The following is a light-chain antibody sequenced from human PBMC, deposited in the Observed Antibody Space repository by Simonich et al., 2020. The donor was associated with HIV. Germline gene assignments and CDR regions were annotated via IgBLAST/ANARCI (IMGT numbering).Light chain of an antibody. CDR1: QSISSN. Sequence: EIVMTQSPATLSVSPGERATPSCTAIQSISSNLAWYQQKPGQAPRLLIYGPSTRATGIPARFSGSGSGTESTLTIGNMQSEDFAVYYCQQYDNWPPWTFGQGTKVEIK. CDR3: QQYDNWPPWT. J-gene: IGKJ1*01. CDR2: GPS. V-gene: IGKV3-15*01.